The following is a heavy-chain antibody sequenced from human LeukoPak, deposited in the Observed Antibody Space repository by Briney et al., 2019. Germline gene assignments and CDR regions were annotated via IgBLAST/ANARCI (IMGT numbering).Heavy chain of an antibody. CDR3: AKGKNTGSYLSHVDY. J-gene: IGHJ4*02. Sequence: HSGGSLRLSCAASGFTFSSYWMHWVRQAPGKGLVWVSRINSDGSSTNYADSVKGRFTISRDNSKNSLYLQMNSLRTEDTALYYCAKGKNTGSYLSHVDYWGQGTLVTVSS. CDR1: GFTFSSYW. CDR2: INSDGSST. D-gene: IGHD3-10*01. V-gene: IGHV3-74*01.